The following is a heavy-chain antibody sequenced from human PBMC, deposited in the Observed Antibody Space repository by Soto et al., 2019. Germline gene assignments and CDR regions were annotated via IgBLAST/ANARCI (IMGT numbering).Heavy chain of an antibody. CDR2: TYYRSNWRH. Sequence: SQTLSLTCAISGDSVSSNTAAWNWIRSSPSRGLEWLGRTYYRSNWRHDYAVSVKSRITVNPDTSKNHFSLQLNSVTPDDTAVYYSAGGVAGSGFALWGQGPLVPAPS. J-gene: IGHJ4*02. CDR1: GDSVSSNTAA. CDR3: AGGVAGSGFAL. V-gene: IGHV6-1*01. D-gene: IGHD6-25*01.